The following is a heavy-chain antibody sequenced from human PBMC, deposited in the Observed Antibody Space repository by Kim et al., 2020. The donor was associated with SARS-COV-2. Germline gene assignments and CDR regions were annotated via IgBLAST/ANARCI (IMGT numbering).Heavy chain of an antibody. V-gene: IGHV4-39*01. Sequence: SETLSLTCTVSGGSISSSSYYWGWIRQPPGKGLEWIGSIYYSGSTYYNPSLKSRVTISVDTSKNQFSLKLSSVTAADTAVYYCARLPASSWKPALDYWGQGTLVTVSS. CDR2: IYYSGST. CDR1: GGSISSSSYY. J-gene: IGHJ4*02. CDR3: ARLPASSWKPALDY. D-gene: IGHD6-13*01.